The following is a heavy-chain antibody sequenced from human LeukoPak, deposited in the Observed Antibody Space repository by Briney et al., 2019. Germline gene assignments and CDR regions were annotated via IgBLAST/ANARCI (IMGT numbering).Heavy chain of an antibody. V-gene: IGHV3-23*01. CDR2: ISGSVTTT. J-gene: IGHJ4*02. Sequence: GKSLRLSCAASGSTFSNYAMNWVRQAPGKGLEWVSAISGSVTTTYYADSVKGRFTISRDNSKNTLYLQMNSLRAEDTAIYYCAKDPGYSGYDYFDYWGQGTLVTVSS. CDR1: GSTFSNYA. D-gene: IGHD5-12*01. CDR3: AKDPGYSGYDYFDY.